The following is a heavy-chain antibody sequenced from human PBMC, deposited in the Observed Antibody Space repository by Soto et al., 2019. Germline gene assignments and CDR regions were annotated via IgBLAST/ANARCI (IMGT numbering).Heavy chain of an antibody. V-gene: IGHV3-23*01. J-gene: IGHJ4*02. CDR2: ISGSGGST. CDR1: GFTFSSYA. Sequence: GGSLRLSCTASGFTFSSYAISWVRQAPGKGLEWVSAISGSGGSTYYADSVKGRFTISRDNSKNTLYLQMNSLRAEDTAVYYCAKGPYQLPSSYFDYWGQGTLVTVSS. D-gene: IGHD2-2*01. CDR3: AKGPYQLPSSYFDY.